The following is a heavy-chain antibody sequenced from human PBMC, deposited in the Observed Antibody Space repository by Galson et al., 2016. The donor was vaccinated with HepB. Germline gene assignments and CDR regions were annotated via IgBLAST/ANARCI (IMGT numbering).Heavy chain of an antibody. V-gene: IGHV3-7*01. J-gene: IGHJ4*02. D-gene: IGHD2-15*01. CDR2: IKQDGSEK. CDR3: AREGPRRSSVAEMGFFDY. CDR1: GYPFEKCW. Sequence: SLRLSCAASGYPFEKCWLSWVRQAPGKGLEWVANIKQDGSEKYYGDSVKGRFTISRDNGRNSVYLQMNDLRVDDTAIYYCAREGPRRSSVAEMGFFDYWGRGSLVTVSS.